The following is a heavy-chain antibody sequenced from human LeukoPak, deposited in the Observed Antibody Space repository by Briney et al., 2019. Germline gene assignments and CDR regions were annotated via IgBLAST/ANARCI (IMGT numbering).Heavy chain of an antibody. J-gene: IGHJ4*02. CDR1: GFTIRDSY. V-gene: IGHV3-11*01. Sequence: GGSLRLSCEASGFTIRDSYITWIRQAPGKGREWVSYISESGTNIHYADSVRGRFTISRDTASNSVYLEMNSLRVDDTAVYYCASSPSAGPLDFWGQGTLVTVSS. D-gene: IGHD3-10*01. CDR2: ISESGTNI. CDR3: ASSPSAGPLDF.